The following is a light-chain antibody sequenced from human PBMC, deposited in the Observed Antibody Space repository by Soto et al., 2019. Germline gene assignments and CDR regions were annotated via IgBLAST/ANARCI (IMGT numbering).Light chain of an antibody. J-gene: IGLJ2*01. CDR2: YDS. Sequence: SYELTQPPSVSVAPGETARISCGGNNVGSRSVHWYQQKPGQAPFLVIYYDSDRPSGIPERFSGSNSGNTATPIISRVEAGDEADYYCQVWEATGDQVVFGGGTKVTVL. CDR3: QVWEATGDQVV. CDR1: NVGSRS. V-gene: IGLV3-21*01.